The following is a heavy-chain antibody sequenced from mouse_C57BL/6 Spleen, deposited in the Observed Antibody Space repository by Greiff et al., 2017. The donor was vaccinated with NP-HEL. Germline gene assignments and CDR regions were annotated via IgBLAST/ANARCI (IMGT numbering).Heavy chain of an antibody. Sequence: VKLQQSGAELVKPGASVKISCKASGYAFSSYWMNWVKQRPGKGLEWIGQIYPGDGDTNYNGKFKGKATLTADKSSSTAYMQLSSLTSEDSAVYCCASGDYDGNYFDYWGQGTTLTVSS. CDR3: ASGDYDGNYFDY. D-gene: IGHD2-4*01. CDR2: IYPGDGDT. V-gene: IGHV1-80*01. CDR1: GYAFSSYW. J-gene: IGHJ2*01.